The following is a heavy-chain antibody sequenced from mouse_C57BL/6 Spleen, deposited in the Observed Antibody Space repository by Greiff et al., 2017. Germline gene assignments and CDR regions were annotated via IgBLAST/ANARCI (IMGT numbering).Heavy chain of an antibody. V-gene: IGHV1-80*01. CDR2: IYPGDGDT. D-gene: IGHD1-1*01. CDR1: GYAFSSYW. Sequence: QVQLQQSGAELVKPGASVKISCKASGYAFSSYWMNWVKQRPGKGLEWIGQIYPGDGDTNYNGKFKGKATLTAEKSASTAYMQLRSLTSEDSAVYFCARSDYCGSRYYAMDYWGQGTSVTVSS. J-gene: IGHJ4*01. CDR3: ARSDYCGSRYYAMDY.